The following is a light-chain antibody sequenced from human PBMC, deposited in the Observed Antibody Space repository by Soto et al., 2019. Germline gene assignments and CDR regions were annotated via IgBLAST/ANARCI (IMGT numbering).Light chain of an antibody. CDR3: SSYTSSSTDV. Sequence: QSVLTQPPSVAGSPGQSVTIYCTGTSSDVGSYNGVSWYQQPPGTAPKLMIYDVSNRPSGVPDRFSGSKSGNTASLTISGLQAEDEGDYYCSSYTSSSTDVFGAGTKVTVL. CDR2: DVS. V-gene: IGLV2-18*02. CDR1: SSDVGSYNG. J-gene: IGLJ1*01.